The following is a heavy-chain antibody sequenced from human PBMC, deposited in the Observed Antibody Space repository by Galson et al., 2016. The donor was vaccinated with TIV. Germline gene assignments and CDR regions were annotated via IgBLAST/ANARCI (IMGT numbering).Heavy chain of an antibody. D-gene: IGHD2-15*01. CDR3: ARDCTSSTCRIYYYGMDV. Sequence: TLSLTCTVSGGSISSGSYYWSWIRQPAGKGLEWIGRIYTSGSSYYNPSLKSRLTISVDTSKNQFSLTMRSVTAADSAVYYCARDCTSSTCRIYYYGMDVWSQGTTVTVSS. CDR1: GGSISSGSYY. CDR2: IYTSGSS. V-gene: IGHV4-61*02. J-gene: IGHJ6*02.